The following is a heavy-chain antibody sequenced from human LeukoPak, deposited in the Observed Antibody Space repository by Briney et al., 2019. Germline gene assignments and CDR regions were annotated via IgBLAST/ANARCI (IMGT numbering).Heavy chain of an antibody. Sequence: GGSLRLSCAASGFTFSTYTIHWVRQAPGKGLEYVSAISRNGDSTFYANSVKGRFTISRDNYKNTVSLQMGSLRPEDMAVYYCARGNNYAYDYWGQGTLVTVSS. CDR2: ISRNGDST. V-gene: IGHV3-64*01. CDR3: ARGNNYAYDY. J-gene: IGHJ4*02. CDR1: GFTFSTYT. D-gene: IGHD5-18*01.